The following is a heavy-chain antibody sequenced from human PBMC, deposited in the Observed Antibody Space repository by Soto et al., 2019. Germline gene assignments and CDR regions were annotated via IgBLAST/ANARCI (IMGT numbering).Heavy chain of an antibody. V-gene: IGHV2-5*02. J-gene: IGHJ3*02. Sequence: QITLKESGPTVVKPTQTLTLTCTFSGFSLRSSGMGVGWIRQPPGKALEWLALIYWDDDKRYSPSLKSRLNITKANFKNQVVLTMTNMDPVDTATYFCAHSSRWLQLRDAFDIWGQGTMVTVAS. CDR1: GFSLRSSGMG. CDR2: IYWDDDK. D-gene: IGHD1-1*01. CDR3: AHSSRWLQLRDAFDI.